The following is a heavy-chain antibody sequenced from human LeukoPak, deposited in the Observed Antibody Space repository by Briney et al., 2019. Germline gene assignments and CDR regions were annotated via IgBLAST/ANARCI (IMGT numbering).Heavy chain of an antibody. Sequence: GGSLRLSCAASGFTFSSYAMHWVRQTPGKGLECVAAICTNGGNTHYANSVKGRFTISRDNSKNTVYLQMGSLRAEDMAVYYCASEGYLPNNRNYVDSWGQGTLVTVSS. CDR2: ICTNGGNT. V-gene: IGHV3-64*01. CDR1: GFTFSSYA. D-gene: IGHD1-14*01. J-gene: IGHJ4*02. CDR3: ASEGYLPNNRNYVDS.